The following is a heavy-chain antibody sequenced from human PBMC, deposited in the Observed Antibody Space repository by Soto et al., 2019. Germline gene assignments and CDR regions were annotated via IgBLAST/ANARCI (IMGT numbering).Heavy chain of an antibody. Sequence: EVQLVESGGGLVQPGGSLRLSCAASGFTFSSYWMSWVRQAPGKGLEWVANIKQDGSEKYYVDSVKGRFTISRDNAKNSLYLQMNSLRDEDTAVYYCARDKDFWSGYPDYYYYYYMDVWGKGTTVTVSS. V-gene: IGHV3-7*01. J-gene: IGHJ6*03. D-gene: IGHD3-3*01. CDR1: GFTFSSYW. CDR3: ARDKDFWSGYPDYYYYYYMDV. CDR2: IKQDGSEK.